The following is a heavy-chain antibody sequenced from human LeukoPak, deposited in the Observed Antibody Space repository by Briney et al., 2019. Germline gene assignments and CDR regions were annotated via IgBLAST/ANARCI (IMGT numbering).Heavy chain of an antibody. D-gene: IGHD4-17*01. CDR1: GFTFSSYW. CDR2: IKQDGSEK. CDR3: ARDGTTTVTTFAFDI. V-gene: IGHV3-7*01. J-gene: IGHJ3*02. Sequence: GGSLRLSCAASGFTFSSYWMSWVRQAPGKGLEWVANIKQDGSEKYYVDSVKGRFTISRDNAKNSLYLQMNSLRAEDTAVYYCARDGTTTVTTFAFDIWGQGTMVTVSS.